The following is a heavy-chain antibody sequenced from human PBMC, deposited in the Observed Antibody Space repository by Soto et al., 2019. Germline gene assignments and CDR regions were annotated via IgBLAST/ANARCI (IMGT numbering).Heavy chain of an antibody. V-gene: IGHV1-8*01. CDR3: ARWSFARNDYNYYGMDV. Sequence: QVQLVQSGAEVKKPGASVKVSCKASGYTFTSYDINWVRQATGQGLEWMGWMNPNSGDTGYAQKFQGRVTMTRNTSITTAYMELSSLRSEDTAVYFCARWSFARNDYNYYGMDVWGQGTTVTVSS. J-gene: IGHJ6*02. CDR2: MNPNSGDT. CDR1: GYTFTSYD.